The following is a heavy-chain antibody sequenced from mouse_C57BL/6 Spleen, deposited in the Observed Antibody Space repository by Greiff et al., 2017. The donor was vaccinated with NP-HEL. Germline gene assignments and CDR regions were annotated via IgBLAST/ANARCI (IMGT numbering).Heavy chain of an antibody. CDR1: GYAFSSYW. V-gene: IGHV1-80*01. D-gene: IGHD2-4*01. J-gene: IGHJ4*01. Sequence: QVQLQQSGAELVKPGASVKISCKASGYAFSSYWMNWVKQRPGKGLEWIGQIYPGDGDTNYNGKFKGKATLTADKSSSTAYMQLSSLTSEDSAVYFCARLRDDYDVGYYAMDYWGQGTSVTVSS. CDR2: IYPGDGDT. CDR3: ARLRDDYDVGYYAMDY.